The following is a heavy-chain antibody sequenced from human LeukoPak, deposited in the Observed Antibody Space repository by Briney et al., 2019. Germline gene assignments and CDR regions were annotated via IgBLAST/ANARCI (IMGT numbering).Heavy chain of an antibody. CDR1: GFTFSSSW. CDR2: IKEDGTEK. CDR3: ARPHNNWRWYFDL. Sequence: GGSLRLSYAASGFTFSSSWMNWARQSPGKGLEWVANIKEDGTEKYYVDSVKGRFTIFRDNAKNSLYLQMNSLRAEDTAVYYCARPHNNWRWYFDLWGRGTLVTVSS. V-gene: IGHV3-7*03. D-gene: IGHD3-3*01. J-gene: IGHJ2*01.